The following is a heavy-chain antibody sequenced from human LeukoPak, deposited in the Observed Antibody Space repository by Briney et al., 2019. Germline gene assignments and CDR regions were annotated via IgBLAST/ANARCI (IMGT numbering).Heavy chain of an antibody. CDR1: GYTFTSYY. V-gene: IGHV1-2*06. J-gene: IGHJ4*02. CDR2: INPNSGGT. D-gene: IGHD2-2*01. CDR3: AREGGVVVPAAIVDY. Sequence: ASVKVSCKASGYTFTSYYMHWVRQAPGQGLEWMGRINPNSGGTNYAQKFQGRVTMTRDTSISTAYMELSRLRSDDTAVYYCAREGGVVVPAAIVDYWGQGTLVTVSS.